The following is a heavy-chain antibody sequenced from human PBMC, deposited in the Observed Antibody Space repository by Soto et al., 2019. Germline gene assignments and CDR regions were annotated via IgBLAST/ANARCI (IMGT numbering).Heavy chain of an antibody. CDR1: GFTFSSYG. CDR3: AKAGYSGSYLDY. J-gene: IGHJ4*02. D-gene: IGHD1-26*01. Sequence: QVQLVESGGGVVQPGRSLRLSCAASGFTFSSYGMHWVRQAPGKGLEWVAVISYDGSNKYYADSVKGRFTISRENSKNTLYLQMNSLRAEDTAVYYCAKAGYSGSYLDYWGQGTMVTVSS. CDR2: ISYDGSNK. V-gene: IGHV3-30*18.